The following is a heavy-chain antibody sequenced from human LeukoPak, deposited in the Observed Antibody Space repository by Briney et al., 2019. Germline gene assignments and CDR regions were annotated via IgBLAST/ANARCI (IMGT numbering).Heavy chain of an antibody. Sequence: GGSLRLSCVASGLTVSRHYMTWVRQAPGKGLEWVAVISSDGSDKYYADSVKGRFTISRDNSKNAMYLQMNSLRDEDTAVYYCAKGSATTVVTIDYWGQGTLVTVSS. CDR1: GLTVSRHY. CDR2: ISSDGSDK. CDR3: AKGSATTVVTIDY. D-gene: IGHD4-23*01. J-gene: IGHJ4*02. V-gene: IGHV3-30*18.